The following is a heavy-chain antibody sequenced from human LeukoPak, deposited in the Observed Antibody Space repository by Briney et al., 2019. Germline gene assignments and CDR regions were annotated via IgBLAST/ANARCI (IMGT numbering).Heavy chain of an antibody. Sequence: ASVEVSCEASGYTFTSYYMHWVRQAPGQGLEWMGWISAYNGNTNYAQKLQGRVTMTTDTSTSTAYMELRSLRSDDTAVYYCARETRGWNYYGMDVWGQGTTVTVSS. D-gene: IGHD3-3*01. CDR1: GYTFTSYY. CDR2: ISAYNGNT. CDR3: ARETRGWNYYGMDV. V-gene: IGHV1-18*04. J-gene: IGHJ6*02.